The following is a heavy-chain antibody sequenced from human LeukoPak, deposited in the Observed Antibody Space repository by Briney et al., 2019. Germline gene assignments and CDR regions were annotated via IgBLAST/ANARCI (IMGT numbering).Heavy chain of an antibody. CDR3: VKDMSGDYGGTGDAFDI. D-gene: IGHD4-17*01. Sequence: GGSLRLSCAASGFTFTSYAMSWARQAPGKGLEWVSAISGSGESTYYADSVKGRFTISRDNSENALYLQMNSLRAEDTAVYYCVKDMSGDYGGTGDAFDIWGQGTMVTVSS. CDR2: ISGSGEST. J-gene: IGHJ3*02. CDR1: GFTFTSYA. V-gene: IGHV3-23*01.